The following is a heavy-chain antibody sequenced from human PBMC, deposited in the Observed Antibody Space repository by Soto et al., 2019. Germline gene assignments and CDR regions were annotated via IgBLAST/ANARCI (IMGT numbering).Heavy chain of an antibody. V-gene: IGHV3-9*01. J-gene: IGHJ3*02. D-gene: IGHD2-21*01. CDR2: ISWNSGKR. CDR3: TKDKDAGGAFNALEI. Sequence: GGSLRLSCAASGFTFHDHAMHWVRQVPGKGLEWVSGISWNSGKRGYAESVKGRFTISRDNAQNSLYLQMNSLRDDDTALYYCTKDKDAGGAFNALEIWGQGTMVTVS. CDR1: GFTFHDHA.